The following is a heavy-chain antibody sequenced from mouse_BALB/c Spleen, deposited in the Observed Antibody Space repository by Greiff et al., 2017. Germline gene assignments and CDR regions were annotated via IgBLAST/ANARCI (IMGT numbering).Heavy chain of an antibody. D-gene: IGHD3-2*01. V-gene: IGHV1S29*02. CDR1: GYTFTDYN. CDR2: IYPYNGGT. CDR3: ARSDSSGYVGAY. Sequence: EVQLQQPGAELVKPGASVKISCKASGYTFTDYNMHWVKQSHGKSLEWIGYIYPYNGGTGYNQKFKSKATLTVDNSSSTAYMELRSLTSEDSAVYYCARSDSSGYVGAYWGQGTLVTVSA. J-gene: IGHJ3*01.